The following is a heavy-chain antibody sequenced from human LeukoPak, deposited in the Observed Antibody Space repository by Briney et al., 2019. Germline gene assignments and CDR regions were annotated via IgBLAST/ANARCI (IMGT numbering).Heavy chain of an antibody. CDR1: GGSISSYY. Sequence: SETLSLTCTVSGGSISSYYWSWIRQPPGKGLEWIGYIYYSGSTYYNPSLKSRVTISVDTSKNQFSLKLSSVTAADTAVYYCARTQHYYGSGSPGDYWGQGTLVTVSS. D-gene: IGHD3-10*01. CDR3: ARTQHYYGSGSPGDY. CDR2: IYYSGST. V-gene: IGHV4-59*08. J-gene: IGHJ4*02.